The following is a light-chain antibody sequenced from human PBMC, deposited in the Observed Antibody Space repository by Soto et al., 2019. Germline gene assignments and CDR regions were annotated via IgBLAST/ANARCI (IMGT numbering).Light chain of an antibody. Sequence: QSVLTQPPSVSGAPGQRVAISCTGSSSNIGAGYDVHWYQQLPGKAPKLIIYDNSNRPSGVPDRFSGSKSGTSASLTISGLQAEDEADYYCSSYTSSSPYVFGTGTKVTVL. CDR2: DNS. CDR1: SSNIGAGYD. J-gene: IGLJ1*01. CDR3: SSYTSSSPYV. V-gene: IGLV1-40*01.